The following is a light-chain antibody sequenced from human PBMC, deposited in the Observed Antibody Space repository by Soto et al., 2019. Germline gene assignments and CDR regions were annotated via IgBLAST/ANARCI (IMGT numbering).Light chain of an antibody. CDR2: DVS. CDR3: QQYNSYSRT. V-gene: IGKV1-5*01. J-gene: IGKJ1*01. CDR1: QSISSW. Sequence: DIQMTESPSTLSASVGDRVTITCRASQSISSWLAWYQQKPGKAPKTMSYDVSSLESGVPSRVRGSGSGTEFTLTITSLKPDDFATYYCQQYNSYSRTFGQGTKVDIK.